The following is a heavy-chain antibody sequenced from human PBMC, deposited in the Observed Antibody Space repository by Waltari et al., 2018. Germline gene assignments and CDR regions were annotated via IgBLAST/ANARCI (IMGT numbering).Heavy chain of an antibody. Sequence: EVQVLESGGGLIPPGGSLTLSCAASGCTVHNYAINWLRQAPRKGLEWVAVISSGGGAYYADSVKGRFTISRDNSKNTLYLQMSRLRLEDTAVYYCVKETAYGYYFDNWGQGTLVSVSS. J-gene: IGHJ4*02. CDR1: GCTVHNYA. CDR2: ISSGGGA. V-gene: IGHV3-23*03. CDR3: VKETAYGYYFDN. D-gene: IGHD3-10*01.